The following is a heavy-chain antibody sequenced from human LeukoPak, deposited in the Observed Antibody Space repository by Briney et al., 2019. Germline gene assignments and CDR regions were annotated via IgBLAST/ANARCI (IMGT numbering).Heavy chain of an antibody. CDR3: AKRVYGDYFDY. CDR2: ISGSGGGT. V-gene: IGHV3-23*01. J-gene: IGHJ4*02. Sequence: QPGGSLRLSCAASGFTFSNYAVHWVRQAPGKGLEWVSGISGSGGGTYYADSVKGRFTISRDNSKNTLYLQMNSLRVEDTAVYYCAKRVYGDYFDYWGQGTLVTVSS. CDR1: GFTFSNYA. D-gene: IGHD4-17*01.